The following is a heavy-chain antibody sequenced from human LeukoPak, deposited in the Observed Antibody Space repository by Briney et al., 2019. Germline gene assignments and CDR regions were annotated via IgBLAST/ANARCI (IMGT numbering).Heavy chain of an antibody. CDR3: ARDPYSGSYGNYYYYFIDV. J-gene: IGHJ6*03. V-gene: IGHV3-21*01. Sequence: GGSLRLPCTASGFTFSSYNMNWVRQAPGKGLEWVSSITSGSSYIYYADSVKGRFTIPRDNAKNSLYLQMNSLRAEDTAVYYCARDPYSGSYGNYYYYFIDVWGKGTTVTISS. CDR2: ITSGSSYI. CDR1: GFTFSSYN. D-gene: IGHD1-26*01.